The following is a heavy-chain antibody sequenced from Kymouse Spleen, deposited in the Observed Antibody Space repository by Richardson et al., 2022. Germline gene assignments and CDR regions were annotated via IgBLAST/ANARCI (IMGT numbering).Heavy chain of an antibody. CDR2: IWYDGSNK. D-gene: IGHD3-10*01. CDR1: GFTFSSYG. J-gene: IGHJ6*02. CDR3: ARDGRTMVRGVGV. Sequence: QVQLVESGGGVVQPGRSLRLSCAASGFTFSSYGMHWVRQAPGKGLEWVAVIWYDGSNKYYADSVKGRFTISRDNSKNTLYLQMNSLRAEDTAVYYCARDGRTMVRGVGVWGQGTTVTVSS. V-gene: IGHV3-33*01.